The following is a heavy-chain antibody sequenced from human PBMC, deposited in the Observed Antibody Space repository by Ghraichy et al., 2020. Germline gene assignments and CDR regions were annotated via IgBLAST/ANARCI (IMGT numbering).Heavy chain of an antibody. CDR1: GFTFSSYG. J-gene: IGHJ4*02. Sequence: GESLNISCAASGFTFSSYGMHWVRQAPGKGLEWVAVVTYDGRNDNYIDSVKGRFTISRDNSKNTLYLQMNSLKPEDTAVYYCAKERGATTHFDCWGQGTLVTVSS. CDR3: AKERGATTHFDC. V-gene: IGHV3-30*18. CDR2: VTYDGRND. D-gene: IGHD1-26*01.